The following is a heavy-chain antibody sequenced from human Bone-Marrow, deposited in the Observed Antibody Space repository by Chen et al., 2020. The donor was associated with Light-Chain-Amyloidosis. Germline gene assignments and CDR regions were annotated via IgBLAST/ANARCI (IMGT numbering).Heavy chain of an antibody. Sequence: EVLLEESGGGLIQPGGSLRLSCAASGFSASANYMSWVRQAPGKGLEWLSVIYDGGNKFYAESVRGRFTISRDNSKNTLSLEMNNLRAEDTAMYYCARGAIDYGDSLRFWGQGTLVTVSS. CDR3: ARGAIDYGDSLRF. CDR1: GFSASANY. CDR2: IYDGGNK. V-gene: IGHV3-53*01. D-gene: IGHD4-17*01. J-gene: IGHJ4*02.